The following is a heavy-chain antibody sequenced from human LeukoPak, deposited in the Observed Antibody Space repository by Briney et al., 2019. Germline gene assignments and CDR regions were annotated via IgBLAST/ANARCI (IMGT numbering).Heavy chain of an antibody. V-gene: IGHV4-31*03. CDR3: ARGVATNGNFDY. J-gene: IGHJ4*02. D-gene: IGHD5-12*01. CDR1: GDSISSGGYY. Sequence: SETLSLTCTVSGDSISSGGYYWSWIRQHPWKGLEWIGYIYNSASTYYNPSLRSRVSISIDTSKIQFSLRLSSVNVADTAVYYCARGVATNGNFDYWGQGSLVTVSS. CDR2: IYNSAST.